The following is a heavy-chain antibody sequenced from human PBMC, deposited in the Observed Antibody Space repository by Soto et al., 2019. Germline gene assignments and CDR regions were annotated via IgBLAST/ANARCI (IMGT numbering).Heavy chain of an antibody. CDR3: AKDRVYDFWSAPLRWFDP. J-gene: IGHJ5*02. CDR1: GFTFSSYA. D-gene: IGHD3-3*01. Sequence: PGGSLRLSCAASGFTFSSYAMSWVRQAPGKXLEWVSAISGSGGSTYYADSVKGRFTISRDNSKNTLYLQMNSLRAEDTAVYYCAKDRVYDFWSAPLRWFDPWGQGTLVTVSS. V-gene: IGHV3-23*01. CDR2: ISGSGGST.